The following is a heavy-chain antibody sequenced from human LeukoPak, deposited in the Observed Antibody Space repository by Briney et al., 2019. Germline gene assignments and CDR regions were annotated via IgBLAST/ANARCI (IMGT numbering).Heavy chain of an antibody. D-gene: IGHD2-21*01. V-gene: IGHV3-7*01. CDR1: GFTFSSHN. CDR2: IKQDGSEK. J-gene: IGHJ6*02. CDR3: ARYCGGDCYGMDV. Sequence: PGGSLRLSCAASGFTFSSHNMNWVRQAPGKGLEWVANIKQDGSEKHYVDSVKGRFTISRDNAKNSLYLQMNSLRAEDTAVYYCARYCGGDCYGMDVWGQGTTVTVSS.